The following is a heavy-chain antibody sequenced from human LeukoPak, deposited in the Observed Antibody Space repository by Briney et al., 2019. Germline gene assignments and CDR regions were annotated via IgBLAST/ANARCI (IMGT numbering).Heavy chain of an antibody. V-gene: IGHV3-48*01. CDR2: ISSSTSSI. CDR1: GFTFSTYS. CDR3: AKSLSSRGVIIPKTSRYFDY. Sequence: GGSLRLSCAASGFTFSTYSMNWVRQSPGKGLECVSYISSSTSSIYYADSVKGRFTISRDNSKNMLYLQMNSLRAEDTAVYYCAKSLSSRGVIIPKTSRYFDYWGQGTLVTVSS. D-gene: IGHD3-10*01. J-gene: IGHJ4*02.